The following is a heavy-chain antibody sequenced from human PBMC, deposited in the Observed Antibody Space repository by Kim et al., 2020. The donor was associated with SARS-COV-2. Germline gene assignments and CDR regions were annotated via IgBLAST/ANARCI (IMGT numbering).Heavy chain of an antibody. J-gene: IGHJ5*02. V-gene: IGHV4-4*08. CDR3: ARDGSSWYDT. D-gene: IGHD2-2*01. Sequence: GSNKYNPSLPSRVAISIATSKHQFSLELSSVTAADTAVYYCARDGSSWYDTWGQGTLVTVST. CDR2: GSN.